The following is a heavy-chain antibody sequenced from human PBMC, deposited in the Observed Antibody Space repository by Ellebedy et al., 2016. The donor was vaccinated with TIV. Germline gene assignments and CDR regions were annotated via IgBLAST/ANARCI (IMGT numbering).Heavy chain of an antibody. Sequence: SQTLSLTCVISGDSVSTDIGWNWIRQSPSRGLEWLGRTYYRSKWNNDYAVSLKSRITINPDTSKNLFSLQLNSVTPEDTAVYYCARGWFGSGMGVWGQGTTVTISS. CDR2: TYYRSKWNN. J-gene: IGHJ6*02. D-gene: IGHD3-10*01. CDR3: ARGWFGSGMGV. V-gene: IGHV6-1*01. CDR1: GDSVSTDIG.